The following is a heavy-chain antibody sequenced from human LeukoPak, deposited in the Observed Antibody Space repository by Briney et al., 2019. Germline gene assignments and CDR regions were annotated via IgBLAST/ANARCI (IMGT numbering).Heavy chain of an antibody. CDR1: GGSISSSSYY. Sequence: SETLSLTCTVSGGSISSSSYYWGWIRQPPGKGLEWIGSIYYSGSTYYNPSLKSRVTISVDTSKNQFSLKLSSVTAADTAVYYCARHVQTEQLGYDAFDIWGQGTMVTVSS. D-gene: IGHD6-13*01. V-gene: IGHV4-39*01. CDR2: IYYSGST. CDR3: ARHVQTEQLGYDAFDI. J-gene: IGHJ3*02.